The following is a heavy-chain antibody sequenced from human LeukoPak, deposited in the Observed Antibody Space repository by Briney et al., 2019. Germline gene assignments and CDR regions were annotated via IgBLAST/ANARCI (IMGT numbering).Heavy chain of an antibody. D-gene: IGHD1-26*01. J-gene: IGHJ3*02. CDR2: IYYSGST. CDR3: ARRDSGSYYDAFDI. CDR1: GGSISSSNYY. Sequence: SETLSLTCTVSGGSISSSNYYWGWIRQPPGKGLEWIGSIYYSGSTYYNPSLKSRVTISVDTSKNQFSLKLSSVTAADTAVYYCARRDSGSYYDAFDIWGQGTMVTVSS. V-gene: IGHV4-39*01.